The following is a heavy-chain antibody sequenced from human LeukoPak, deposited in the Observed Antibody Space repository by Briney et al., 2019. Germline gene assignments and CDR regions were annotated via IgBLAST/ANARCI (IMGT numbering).Heavy chain of an antibody. Sequence: GGSLRLSCAASGFTLSDYYMNWVRQAPGKGLEWVSSISSSSTIYYADSVKGRFTISRDNAKNSLYLQMNSLRAEDTAVYYCASLSTIVVVVAATPNYFDYWGQGTLVTVSS. CDR1: GFTLSDYY. CDR2: ISSSSTI. D-gene: IGHD2-15*01. J-gene: IGHJ4*02. V-gene: IGHV3-69-1*02. CDR3: ASLSTIVVVVAATPNYFDY.